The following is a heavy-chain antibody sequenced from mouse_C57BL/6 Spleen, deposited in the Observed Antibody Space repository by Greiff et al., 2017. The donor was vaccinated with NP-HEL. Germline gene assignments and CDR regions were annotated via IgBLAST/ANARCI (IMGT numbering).Heavy chain of an antibody. Sequence: EVKLMESGGGLVKPGGSLKLSCAASGFTFSSYAMSWVRQTPEKRLEWVATISDGGSYTYYPDNVKGRFTISRDNAKNNLYLQMSHLKSEDTAMYYCARDHYYGSSYRYFDVWGTGTTVTVSS. J-gene: IGHJ1*03. V-gene: IGHV5-4*01. D-gene: IGHD1-1*01. CDR1: GFTFSSYA. CDR3: ARDHYYGSSYRYFDV. CDR2: ISDGGSYT.